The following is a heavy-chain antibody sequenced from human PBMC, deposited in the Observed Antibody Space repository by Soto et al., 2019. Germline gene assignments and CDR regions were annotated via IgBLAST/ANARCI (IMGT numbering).Heavy chain of an antibody. CDR1: GFTFTKYA. V-gene: IGHV3-23*01. CDR3: AKSFRLGPYYFDY. D-gene: IGHD3-9*01. CDR2: ISDDGGST. J-gene: IGHJ4*02. Sequence: EVQLLESGGGLGQPGGSLRLSCAASGFTFTKYAMSWVRQAPGKGLEWVSSISDDGGSTDYADSVKGRFTISRDNSNNTLCLQMNSLSVEDTATYYCAKSFRLGPYYFDYWGQGTVVTVSS.